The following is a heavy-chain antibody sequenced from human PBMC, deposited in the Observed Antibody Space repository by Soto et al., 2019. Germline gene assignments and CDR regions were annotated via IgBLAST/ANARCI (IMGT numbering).Heavy chain of an antibody. CDR3: ARDSPDHYYGSGSYYPGPDY. J-gene: IGHJ4*02. Sequence: GGSLRLSCAASGFTFSDYYMSWIRQAPGKGLEWVSYISSSGSTIYYADSVKGRFTISRDNAKNPLYLQMNSLRAEDTAVYYCARDSPDHYYGSGSYYPGPDYWGQGTQVTVSS. D-gene: IGHD3-10*01. V-gene: IGHV3-11*01. CDR2: ISSSGSTI. CDR1: GFTFSDYY.